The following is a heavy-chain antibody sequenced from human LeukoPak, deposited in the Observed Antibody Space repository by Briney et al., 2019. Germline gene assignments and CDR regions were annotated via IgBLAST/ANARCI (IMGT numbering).Heavy chain of an antibody. CDR2: IYYSGST. CDR3: ARLTGNWFDP. CDR1: GGSISSYY. V-gene: IGHV4-59*08. J-gene: IGHJ5*02. D-gene: IGHD1-14*01. Sequence: SETLSLTCTVSGGSISSYYWSWIRQPPGKGLEWIGYIYYSGSTNYNPSLKSRVTISVDTSKNQFSLKLSSVTAADTAVYYCARLTGNWFDPWGQGTLVTVSS.